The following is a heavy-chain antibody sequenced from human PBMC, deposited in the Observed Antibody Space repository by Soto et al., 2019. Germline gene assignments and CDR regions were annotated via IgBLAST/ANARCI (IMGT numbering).Heavy chain of an antibody. Sequence: QVQLVESGGAVVQPGRSLRLSCVASGFTFSDYGMHWVRQTPDKGLEWLAHLSFAGGYEYYADSVKGRFTVSRDNSTSTLYLEMNSLRPEDRAVYYCVSGGGGAGVTEFFQHWGQGTLVTVSS. V-gene: IGHV3-30*03. CDR2: LSFAGGYE. J-gene: IGHJ1*01. CDR1: GFTFSDYG. D-gene: IGHD6-19*01. CDR3: VSGGGGAGVTEFFQH.